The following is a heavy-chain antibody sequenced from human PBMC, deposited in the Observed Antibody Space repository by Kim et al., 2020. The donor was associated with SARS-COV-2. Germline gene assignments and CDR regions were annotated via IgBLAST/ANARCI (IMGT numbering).Heavy chain of an antibody. CDR2: INQDGSGK. CDR1: GFTFGRHA. CDR3: ARSSAGSWFFDY. V-gene: IGHV3-7*01. Sequence: GGSLRLSCAASGFTFGRHAMSWVRQAPGKGLEWVAHINQDGSGKYSVDSVKGRFTISRDSTKNTLYLQMNSLRAEDTAVYYCARSSAGSWFFDYWGQGTLVTVSS. D-gene: IGHD6-13*01. J-gene: IGHJ4*02.